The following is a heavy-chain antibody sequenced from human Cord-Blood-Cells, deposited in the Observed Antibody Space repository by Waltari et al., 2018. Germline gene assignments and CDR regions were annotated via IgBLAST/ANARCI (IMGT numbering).Heavy chain of an antibody. CDR1: GFTFSSYA. Sequence: QVQLVESGGGVVQPGRSLRLSCAASGFTFSSYAMHWVRQAPGKGLEWVAVISYDGSNKYYADSLKGRFTISRDNSKNTLYLQMNSLRAEDTAVYYCARAAPEYYYYYGMDVWGQGTTVTVSS. V-gene: IGHV3-30*04. CDR3: ARAAPEYYYYYGMDV. J-gene: IGHJ6*02. CDR2: ISYDGSNK.